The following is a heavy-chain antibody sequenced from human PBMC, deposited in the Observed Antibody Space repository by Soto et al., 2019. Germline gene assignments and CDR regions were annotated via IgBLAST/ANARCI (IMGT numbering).Heavy chain of an antibody. CDR3: ARVGRYYGSGSYYNWFDP. CDR2: INPNSGGT. D-gene: IGHD3-10*01. CDR1: GYTFTSFY. Sequence: ASVKVSCKASGYTFTSFYMHWVRQAPGQGLEWMGWINPNSGGTNYAQKFQGWVTMTRDTSISTAYMELSRLRSDDTAVYYCARVGRYYGSGSYYNWFDPWGQGTLVTVS. J-gene: IGHJ5*02. V-gene: IGHV1-2*04.